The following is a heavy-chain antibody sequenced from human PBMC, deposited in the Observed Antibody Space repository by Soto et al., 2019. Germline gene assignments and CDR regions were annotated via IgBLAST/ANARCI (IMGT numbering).Heavy chain of an antibody. D-gene: IGHD6-19*01. V-gene: IGHV1-69*06. CDR2: IIPIFGTA. CDR1: GGTFSSYA. CDR3: ARDPGQQWLVRDENWFDP. Sequence: SVKVSCKASGGTFSSYAISWVRQAPGQGLEWMGGIIPIFGTANYAQKFQGRVTITADKSTSTAYMELSSLRSEDTAVYYCARDPGQQWLVRDENWFDPWGQGTLVTVS. J-gene: IGHJ5*02.